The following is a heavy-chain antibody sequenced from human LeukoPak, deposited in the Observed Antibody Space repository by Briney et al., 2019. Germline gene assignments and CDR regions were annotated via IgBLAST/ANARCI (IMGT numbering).Heavy chain of an antibody. V-gene: IGHV1-18*01. CDR1: GYTFTSYD. D-gene: IGHD3-3*01. CDR2: ISSYNGNT. Sequence: ASVKVSCKASGYTFTSYDINWVRQATGQGLEWMGWISSYNGNTNYAQKLQGRVTMTTDTSTSTAYMELRSLRSDDTAVYYCARDPFYDFWSGYSSSNDAFDIWGQGTMVTVSS. J-gene: IGHJ3*02. CDR3: ARDPFYDFWSGYSSSNDAFDI.